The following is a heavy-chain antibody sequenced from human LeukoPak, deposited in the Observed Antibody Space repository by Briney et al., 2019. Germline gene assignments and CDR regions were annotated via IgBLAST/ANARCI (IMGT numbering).Heavy chain of an antibody. D-gene: IGHD3-9*01. J-gene: IGHJ3*02. CDR2: INPNSGGT. Sequence: ASVKVSCKASGYTFTGYYMHWVRQAPGQGLEWMGWINPNSGGTNYAQKFQGRVTMTRDTSISTAYMELSRLRSDDTAVYYCAAVLRYFDWLLGDAFDIWGQGTMVTVSS. V-gene: IGHV1-2*02. CDR1: GYTFTGYY. CDR3: AAVLRYFDWLLGDAFDI.